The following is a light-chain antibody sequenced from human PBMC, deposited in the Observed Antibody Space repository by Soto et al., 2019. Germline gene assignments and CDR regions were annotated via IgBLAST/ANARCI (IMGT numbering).Light chain of an antibody. J-gene: IGLJ2*01. Sequence: QSALTQPASVSGSPGQSITISCTGTSSDVGGYNYVSWYQQHPGKAPKVMIYDVSYRPSGVSNRFSGSKSGNTASLTISGLRVEDEADYYCSSYTSSSTLVVFGGGTKVTVL. V-gene: IGLV2-14*03. CDR1: SSDVGGYNY. CDR3: SSYTSSSTLVV. CDR2: DVS.